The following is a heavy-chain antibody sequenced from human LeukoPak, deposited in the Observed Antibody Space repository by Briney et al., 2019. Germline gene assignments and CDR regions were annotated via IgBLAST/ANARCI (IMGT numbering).Heavy chain of an antibody. CDR3: ASRKLGNDY. Sequence: SETLSLTCTVSGGSVSDYYWSWIRQSPGKGLEWIGYIYYTGSTSYNPSLRSRVTMSADTSKNQFSLKLSSVTAADTAVYSCASRKLGNDYWGQGTLVTVSS. J-gene: IGHJ4*02. D-gene: IGHD7-27*01. CDR1: GGSVSDYY. V-gene: IGHV4-59*02. CDR2: IYYTGST.